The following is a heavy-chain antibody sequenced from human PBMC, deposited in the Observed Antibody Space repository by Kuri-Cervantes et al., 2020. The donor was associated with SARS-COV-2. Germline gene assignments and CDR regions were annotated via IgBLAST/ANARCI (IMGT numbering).Heavy chain of an antibody. CDR2: IKQDGSEK. J-gene: IGHJ3*02. Sequence: GESLKISCAASGFTFSSYWMSWVRQAPGKGLEWVANIKQDGSEKYYVDSVKGRFTISRDNAKNSLYLQMNSLRAEDTAVYYCASSFQEEYAFDIWGQGTMVTVSS. CDR3: ASSFQEEYAFDI. CDR1: GFTFSSYW. V-gene: IGHV3-7*01.